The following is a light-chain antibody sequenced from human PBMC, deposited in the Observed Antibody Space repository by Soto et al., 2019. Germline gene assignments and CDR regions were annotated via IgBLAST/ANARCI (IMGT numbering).Light chain of an antibody. J-gene: IGKJ5*01. Sequence: EIVMTQSPATLSVSPGERATLSCRASQSVSRNLACYQQKPVQAPRLLIYDASTRATVIPARFSGSGSGTEFTLTISSLQSEDYAASYCQQYNERSPITFGQGTRLEIK. CDR2: DAS. CDR1: QSVSRN. CDR3: QQYNERSPIT. V-gene: IGKV3-15*01.